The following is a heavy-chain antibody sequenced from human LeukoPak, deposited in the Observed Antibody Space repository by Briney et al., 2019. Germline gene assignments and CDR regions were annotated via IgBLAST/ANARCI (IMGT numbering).Heavy chain of an antibody. D-gene: IGHD3-10*01. CDR3: ARGIWFGELPPYFDY. J-gene: IGHJ4*02. CDR2: IYYSGST. CDR1: GGSISSYY. V-gene: IGHV4-59*01. Sequence: SETLSLTRTVSGGSISSYYWSWIRQPPGKGLEWIGYIYYSGSTNYNPSLKSRVTISVDTSKNQFSLKLSSVTAADTAVYYCARGIWFGELPPYFDYWGQGTLVTVSS.